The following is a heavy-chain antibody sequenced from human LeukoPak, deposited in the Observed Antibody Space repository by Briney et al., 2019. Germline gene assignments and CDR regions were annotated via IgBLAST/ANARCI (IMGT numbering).Heavy chain of an antibody. Sequence: GESLKISCKGSGYSFTTHWIGWVRQMPGKGLELMGIIYPGGSDIRYSPSFQGQVTISVDKSISTAYLQWSSLKASDTAMYYCVRLYDFDSSGYYSGDYWGQGTLVTVSS. V-gene: IGHV5-51*01. CDR2: IYPGGSDI. CDR1: GYSFTTHW. CDR3: VRLYDFDSSGYYSGDY. D-gene: IGHD3-22*01. J-gene: IGHJ4*02.